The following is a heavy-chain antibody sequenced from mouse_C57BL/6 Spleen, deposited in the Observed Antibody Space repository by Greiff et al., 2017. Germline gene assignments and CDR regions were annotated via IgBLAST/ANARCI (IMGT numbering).Heavy chain of an antibody. CDR2: IDPEDGEP. CDR3: ARDDYERGMDY. D-gene: IGHD2-4*01. CDR1: GFNIKDYY. J-gene: IGHJ4*01. V-gene: IGHV14-2*01. Sequence: EVQLQQSGAELVKPGASVKLSCTASGFNIKDYYMHWVKQRTEQGLEWIGRIDPEDGEPKYAPKFQGKATITADTSSNTAYLQLSSLTTEDTAVYYCARDDYERGMDYWGQGTSVTVAS.